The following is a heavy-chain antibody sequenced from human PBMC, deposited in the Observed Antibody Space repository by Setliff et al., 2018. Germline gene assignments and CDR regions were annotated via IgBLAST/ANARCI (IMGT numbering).Heavy chain of an antibody. CDR3: ARAVDSSGYFPYWYFDL. J-gene: IGHJ2*01. Sequence: PSETLSLTCTVSGGSIGSSFWNWIRQSPGKGLEWIGYKSNRGDTNSNPPLRSRLTMSVDTSTSQFSLHLTSVTAAATAVYFCARAVDSSGYFPYWYFDLWGRGALVTVSS. CDR2: KSNRGDT. V-gene: IGHV4-59*01. D-gene: IGHD3-22*01. CDR1: GGSIGSSF.